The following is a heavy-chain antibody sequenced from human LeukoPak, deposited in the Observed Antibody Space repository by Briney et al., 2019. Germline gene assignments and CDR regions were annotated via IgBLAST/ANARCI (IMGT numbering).Heavy chain of an antibody. D-gene: IGHD3-10*01. Sequence: SETLSLTCAVYGGSFSGYYWSWIRQPPGKGLEWIGEINHSGSTNYNPSLKSRVTIPIDTSKNQFSLKLSSVTAADTAVYYCARPMVRGVNDAFDIWGQGTMVTVSS. CDR1: GGSFSGYY. J-gene: IGHJ3*02. V-gene: IGHV4-34*01. CDR2: INHSGST. CDR3: ARPMVRGVNDAFDI.